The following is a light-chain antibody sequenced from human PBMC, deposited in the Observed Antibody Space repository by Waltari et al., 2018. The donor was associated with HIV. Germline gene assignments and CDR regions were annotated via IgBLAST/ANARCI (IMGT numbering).Light chain of an antibody. Sequence: SYELTQTPSVSVSPGQTATISCSRGALPKKYSSWYGQKPGQAPVLIIYKDIKRPSGIPERISGSRSGTGVTLTISDVQAEDEGDYYCQSTDHDGTWVFGGGTKLTV. J-gene: IGLJ3*02. V-gene: IGLV3-25*03. CDR3: QSTDHDGTWV. CDR1: ALPKKY. CDR2: KDI.